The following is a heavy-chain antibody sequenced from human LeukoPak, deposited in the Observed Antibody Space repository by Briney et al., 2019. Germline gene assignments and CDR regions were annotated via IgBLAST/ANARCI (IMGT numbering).Heavy chain of an antibody. J-gene: IGHJ4*02. CDR3: ASGYGSGPYYKGFFDY. CDR2: ISSDGART. CDR1: GFTFSSYA. V-gene: IGHV3-64D*09. D-gene: IGHD3-10*01. Sequence: GGPLRLSCSASGFTFSSYAMHWVRQAPGKGLEYVSAISSDGARTYYADSVKGRFTISRDNSKNTLYLQMSSLRAEDTAVYYCASGYGSGPYYKGFFDYWGQGTLVTVSS.